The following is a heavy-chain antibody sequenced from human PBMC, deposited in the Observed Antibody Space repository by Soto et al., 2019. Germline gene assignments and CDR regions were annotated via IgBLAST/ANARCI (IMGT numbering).Heavy chain of an antibody. J-gene: IGHJ6*02. CDR3: ARAGAKYYDFWSGYYRYYYGMDV. D-gene: IGHD3-3*01. V-gene: IGHV1-69*13. CDR1: GGTFSSYA. CDR2: IIPIFGTA. Sequence: SVKVSCKASGGTFSSYAISWVRQAPGQGLEWMGGIIPIFGTANYAQKFQGRVTITADESTSTAYMELSSLRSEDTAVYYCARAGAKYYDFWSGYYRYYYGMDVWGQGTTVTVSS.